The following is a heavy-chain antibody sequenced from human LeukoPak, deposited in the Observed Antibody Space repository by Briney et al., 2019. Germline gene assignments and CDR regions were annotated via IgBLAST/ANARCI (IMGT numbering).Heavy chain of an antibody. Sequence: PGRSLRLSCAASGFTFSSYAMHWVRQAPGKGLEWEAVISYDGSNKYYADSVKGRFTISRDNSKNTLYLQMNSLRAEDTAVYYCARYYCSSTSCNRSYYYYYYMDVWGKGTMVTVSS. CDR1: GFTFSSYA. V-gene: IGHV3-30*01. D-gene: IGHD2-2*01. J-gene: IGHJ6*03. CDR2: ISYDGSNK. CDR3: ARYYCSSTSCNRSYYYYYYMDV.